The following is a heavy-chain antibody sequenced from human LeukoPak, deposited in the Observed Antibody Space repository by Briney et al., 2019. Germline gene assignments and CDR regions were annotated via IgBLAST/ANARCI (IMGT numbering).Heavy chain of an antibody. V-gene: IGHV3-23*01. J-gene: IGHJ4*02. Sequence: SGGSLRLSCAASGFTFSNYYMSWVRQAPGKGLEWVSAISGSGDSIFYADSVKGRFTISRDNSKITLYVQMNSLRAEDTAVYYCAKSFLTGYSLFDSWGQGTLVTVSS. CDR3: AKSFLTGYSLFDS. D-gene: IGHD3-9*01. CDR1: GFTFSNYY. CDR2: ISGSGDSI.